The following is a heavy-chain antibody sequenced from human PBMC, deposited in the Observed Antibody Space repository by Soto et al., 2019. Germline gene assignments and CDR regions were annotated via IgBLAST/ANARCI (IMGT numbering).Heavy chain of an antibody. V-gene: IGHV4-31*03. J-gene: IGHJ4*02. CDR1: GDSISNGDYS. CDR3: ARGSRYSYGIAAAPFDY. CDR2: IYYSGTT. Sequence: KTSETLSLTCTVSGDSISNGDYSWSWVRQHPGKGLEWIGYIYYSGTTYYNPSLKSRVTISVDTSKNQFSLKLSSVTAADTAVYYCARGSRYSYGIAAAPFDYWGQGTLVTVSS. D-gene: IGHD6-13*01.